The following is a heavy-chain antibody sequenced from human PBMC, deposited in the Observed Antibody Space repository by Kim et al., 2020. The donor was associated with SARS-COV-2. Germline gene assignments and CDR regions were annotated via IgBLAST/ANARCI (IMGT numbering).Heavy chain of an antibody. V-gene: IGHV3-43*02. D-gene: IGHD3-3*01. Sequence: GGSLRLSCAASGFTFDDYAMHWVRQAPGKGLEWVSLISGDGGSTYYADSVKGRFTISRDNSKNSLYLQMNSLRTEDTALYYCAKERFHDFWSGYYNYYYYGMDVWGQGTTVTVSS. CDR1: GFTFDDYA. J-gene: IGHJ6*02. CDR2: ISGDGGST. CDR3: AKERFHDFWSGYYNYYYYGMDV.